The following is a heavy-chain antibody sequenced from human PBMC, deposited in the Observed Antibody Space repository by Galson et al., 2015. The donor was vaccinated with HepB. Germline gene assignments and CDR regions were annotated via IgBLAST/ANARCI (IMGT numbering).Heavy chain of an antibody. V-gene: IGHV5-10-1*01. CDR1: GYSFTSYW. CDR3: ARLPERRRTTVTTGLVGV. Sequence: QSGAEVKKPGESLRISCKGSGYSFTSYWISWVRQMPGKGLEWMGRIDPSDSYTNYSPSFQGHVTISADKSISTAYLQWSSLKASDTAMYYCARLPERRRTTVTTGLVGVWGQGTMVTVSS. J-gene: IGHJ3*01. CDR2: IDPSDSYT. D-gene: IGHD4-17*01.